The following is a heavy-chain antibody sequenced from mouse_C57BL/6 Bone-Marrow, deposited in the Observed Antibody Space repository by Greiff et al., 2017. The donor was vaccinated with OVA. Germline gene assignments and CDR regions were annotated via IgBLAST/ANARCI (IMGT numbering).Heavy chain of an antibody. D-gene: IGHD1-3*01. Sequence: EVKLEESGGGLVKPGGSLKLSCAASGFTFSSYAMSWVRQTPEKRLEWVATISDGGSYTYYPDNVKGRFTISRDNAKNNLYLQMSHLKSEDTAMYYCARDKTRAMDYWGQGTSVTVSS. CDR3: ARDKTRAMDY. CDR2: ISDGGSYT. V-gene: IGHV5-4*01. CDR1: GFTFSSYA. J-gene: IGHJ4*01.